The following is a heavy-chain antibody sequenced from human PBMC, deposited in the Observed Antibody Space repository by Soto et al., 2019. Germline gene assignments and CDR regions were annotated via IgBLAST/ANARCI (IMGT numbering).Heavy chain of an antibody. CDR2: ISAYNGNT. J-gene: IGHJ5*02. D-gene: IGHD2-21*02. V-gene: IGHV1-18*01. Sequence: QVQLVQSGAEVKKPGASVKVSCKASGYTFTSYGISWVRQAPGQGLEWMGWISAYNGNTNYAQKLQGRVTMTTDTPTSTAYMELRSLRSDDTAVYYCARDLRNIVVVTHWFDPWGQGTLVTVSS. CDR3: ARDLRNIVVVTHWFDP. CDR1: GYTFTSYG.